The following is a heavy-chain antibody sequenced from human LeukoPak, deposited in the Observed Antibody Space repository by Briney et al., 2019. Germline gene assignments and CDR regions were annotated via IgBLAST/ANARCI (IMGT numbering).Heavy chain of an antibody. J-gene: IGHJ3*02. D-gene: IGHD3-10*01. V-gene: IGHV1-69*13. CDR2: IIPMFGTP. Sequence: SVKVSCKASGNTFTNYYVHWVRQAPGQGLEWMGGIIPMFGTPNYAQKFQGRVTITADDSTSTAYMELSSLRSEDTAVYYCARARGGGNSDAFDMWGQGTLVTVSS. CDR1: GNTFTNYY. CDR3: ARARGGGNSDAFDM.